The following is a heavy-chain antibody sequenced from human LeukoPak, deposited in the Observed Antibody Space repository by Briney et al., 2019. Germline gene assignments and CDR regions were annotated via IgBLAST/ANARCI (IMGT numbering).Heavy chain of an antibody. CDR1: VGSFSGYY. J-gene: IGHJ4*02. D-gene: IGHD3-22*01. CDR2: INHSGST. V-gene: IGHV4-34*01. CDR3: ATFPYYYDSSDY. Sequence: KPSETLSLTCAVYVGSFSGYYWSWIRQPPGKGLEWIGEINHSGSTNYNPSLKSRVTISVDTSKNQFSLKLSSVTAADTAVYYCATFPYYYDSSDYWGQGTLVTVSS.